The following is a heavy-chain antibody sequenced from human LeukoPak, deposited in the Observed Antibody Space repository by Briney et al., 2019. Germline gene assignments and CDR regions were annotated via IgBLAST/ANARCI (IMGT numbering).Heavy chain of an antibody. CDR1: GFTFSSYS. V-gene: IGHV3-21*01. D-gene: IGHD3-10*01. CDR2: ISSSSSYI. CDR3: ARGGQGYCYGSGSYYYFDY. Sequence: PGGSLRLSCAASGFTFSSYSMNWVRQAPGKGLEWVSSISSSSSYIYYADSVKGRFTISRDNAKNSLYLQMNSLRAEDTAVYYCARGGQGYCYGSGSYYYFDYWGQGTLVTVSS. J-gene: IGHJ4*02.